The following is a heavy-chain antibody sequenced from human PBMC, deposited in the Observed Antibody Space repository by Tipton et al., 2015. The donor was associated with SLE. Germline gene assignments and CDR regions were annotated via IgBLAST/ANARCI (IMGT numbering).Heavy chain of an antibody. CDR2: ISGDSRYI. J-gene: IGHJ3*02. CDR1: AVTFSVYT. CDR3: AREEAGAYDAFDM. V-gene: IGHV3-21*01. D-gene: IGHD1-26*01. Sequence: SLRLSCEASAVTFSVYTMNWVRQPPGKGLEWVSSISGDSRYIYYADSVKGRFTISRDNSNNTVYLQMSTLRVDDTAVYFCAREEAGAYDAFDMWGQGTAVTVSS.